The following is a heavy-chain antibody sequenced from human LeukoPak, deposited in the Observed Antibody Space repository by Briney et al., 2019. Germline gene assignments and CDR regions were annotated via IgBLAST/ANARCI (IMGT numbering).Heavy chain of an antibody. V-gene: IGHV3-11*01. J-gene: IGHJ4*02. D-gene: IGHD3-22*01. CDR1: GFTFSDYY. CDR2: ISSSGSTI. CDR3: ARGQGRDYYDSSGYVTKSAFDC. Sequence: PGGSLRLSCAASGFTFSDYYMSWIRQAPGKGLEWVSYISSSGSTIYYADSVKGRFTISRDNAKNSLYLQMNSLRAEDTAVYYCARGQGRDYYDSSGYVTKSAFDCWGQGTLVTVSS.